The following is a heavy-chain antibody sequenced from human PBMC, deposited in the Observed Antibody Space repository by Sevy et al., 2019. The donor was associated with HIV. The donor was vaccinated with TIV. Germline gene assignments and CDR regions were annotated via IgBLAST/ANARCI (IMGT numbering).Heavy chain of an antibody. D-gene: IGHD6-6*01. CDR2: ILYDGSKK. CDR1: GFTFSSYG. Sequence: GGSLRLSCAASGFTFSSYGMHWVRQAPGKGLEWVAVILYDGSKKYYADSVKGRFTISRDNSKNTFYLQMISLTSEDTAVYYCARGLAALPGYYYGMDVWGQGTAVTVSS. V-gene: IGHV3-33*01. J-gene: IGHJ6*02. CDR3: ARGLAALPGYYYGMDV.